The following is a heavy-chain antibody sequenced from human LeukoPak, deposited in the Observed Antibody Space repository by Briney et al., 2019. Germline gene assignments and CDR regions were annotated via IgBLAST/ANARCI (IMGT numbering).Heavy chain of an antibody. CDR1: GFTFSGSA. CDR3: AILSMTYGMDV. V-gene: IGHV3-73*01. J-gene: IGHJ6*02. CDR2: IRSKANSYAT. Sequence: GGSLKLSCAASGFTFSGSAMHRVRQASGKGLEWVGRIRSKANSYATAYAASVKGRFTISRDDSKNTAYLQMNSLKTEDTAVYYCAILSMTYGMDVWGQGTTVTVSS.